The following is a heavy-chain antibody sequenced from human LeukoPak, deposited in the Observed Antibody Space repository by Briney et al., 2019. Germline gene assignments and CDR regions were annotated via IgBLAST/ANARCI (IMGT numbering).Heavy chain of an antibody. CDR2: ISSSSSYI. D-gene: IGHD2-15*01. Sequence: GGSLRLSCAASGFTFSSYSMNWVRQAPGKGLEWVSSISSSSSYIYYADSVKGRFTISRDNAKNSLYLQMNSLRAEDTAVYYCARDGYCSGGSCHFLDYWGQGTLVTVSS. J-gene: IGHJ4*02. CDR3: ARDGYCSGGSCHFLDY. V-gene: IGHV3-21*01. CDR1: GFTFSSYS.